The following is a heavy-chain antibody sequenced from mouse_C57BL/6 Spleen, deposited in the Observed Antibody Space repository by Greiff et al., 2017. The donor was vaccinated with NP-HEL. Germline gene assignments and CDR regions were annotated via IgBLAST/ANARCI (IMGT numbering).Heavy chain of an antibody. CDR2: IDPSDSYI. J-gene: IGHJ2*01. CDR3: AKGDFDY. Sequence: QVQLQQPGAELVMPGASVKLSCKASGYTFTSYWMHWVKQRPGQGLEWIGEIDPSDSYINYNQKFKGKSTLTVDKSSSTAYMQLSSLTSEDSAVYYCAKGDFDYWGQGTTLTVSS. V-gene: IGHV1-69*01. CDR1: GYTFTSYW.